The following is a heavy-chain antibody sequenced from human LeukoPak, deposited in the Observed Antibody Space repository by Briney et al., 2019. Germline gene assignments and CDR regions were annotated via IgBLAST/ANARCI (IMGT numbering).Heavy chain of an antibody. J-gene: IGHJ4*02. CDR1: RGSISRHY. V-gene: IGHV4-59*11. CDR2: IYYSGST. CDR3: ARDGGSGLFDF. D-gene: IGHD3-10*01. Sequence: SETLSLTCTVSRGSISRHYWSWIRQPPGKGPEWIGNIYYSGSTKYNPSLKSRVTISVDTSKNQFTLKLGSVTAADTAVYYCARDGGSGLFDFWGQGILVTVSS.